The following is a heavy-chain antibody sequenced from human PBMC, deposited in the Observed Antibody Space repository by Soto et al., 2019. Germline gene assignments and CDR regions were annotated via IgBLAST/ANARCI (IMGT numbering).Heavy chain of an antibody. D-gene: IGHD3-16*02. CDR2: ISWNSGSI. Sequence: SLRLSCAASGFTVDDYAMHWVRQAPGKGLEWVSGISWNSGSIGYADSVKGRFTISRDNAKNSLYLQMNSLRAEDTALYYCAKDITPLSHPLTLGGPLGYFDYWGQGTLVTVSS. J-gene: IGHJ4*02. V-gene: IGHV3-9*01. CDR3: AKDITPLSHPLTLGGPLGYFDY. CDR1: GFTVDDYA.